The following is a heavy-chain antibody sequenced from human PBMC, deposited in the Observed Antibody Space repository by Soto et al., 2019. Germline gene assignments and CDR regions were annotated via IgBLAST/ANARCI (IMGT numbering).Heavy chain of an antibody. CDR2: INHSGST. CDR3: ARGPRAVAGSPFDY. D-gene: IGHD6-19*01. J-gene: IGHJ4*02. V-gene: IGHV4-34*01. Sequence: QVQLQQWGAGLLKPSETLSLTCAVYGGSFSGYYWSWIRQPPGKGLDWIGEINHSGSTNYNPSLKSRVTISVDTSKNQFSLKLSSVTAADTAVYYCARGPRAVAGSPFDYWGQGTLVTVSS. CDR1: GGSFSGYY.